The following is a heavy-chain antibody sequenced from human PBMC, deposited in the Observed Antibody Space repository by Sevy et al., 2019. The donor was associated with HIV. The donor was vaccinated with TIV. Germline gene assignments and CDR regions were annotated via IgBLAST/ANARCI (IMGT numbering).Heavy chain of an antibody. Sequence: ASVKVSCKASGGTSSSYAISWVRQAPGQGLEWMGGIIPIFDTANYAQKFQGRVTITADESTNTAYMEMSSLRSEDTAVYYCARDKVPHYYGSGSYDNWFDLWGQGTLVTVSS. V-gene: IGHV1-69*13. D-gene: IGHD3-10*01. CDR1: GGTSSSYA. CDR2: IIPIFDTA. J-gene: IGHJ5*02. CDR3: ARDKVPHYYGSGSYDNWFDL.